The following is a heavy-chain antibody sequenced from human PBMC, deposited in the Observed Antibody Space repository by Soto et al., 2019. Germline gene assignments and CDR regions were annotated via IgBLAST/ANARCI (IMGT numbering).Heavy chain of an antibody. CDR3: ARDQEQLRTSGWFDP. J-gene: IGHJ5*02. CDR1: VGTFCSYA. V-gene: IGHV1-69*06. CDR2: IIPIFGTA. D-gene: IGHD6-6*01. Sequence: QVQLVQSVAEVKKPRASVKVSCKASVGTFCSYAISWGRQTPGQGLVWMGGIIPIFGTANYAQKFQGRVTITADKSTSTAYMELSSLRSEDTAVYYCARDQEQLRTSGWFDPWGQGTLVTVSS.